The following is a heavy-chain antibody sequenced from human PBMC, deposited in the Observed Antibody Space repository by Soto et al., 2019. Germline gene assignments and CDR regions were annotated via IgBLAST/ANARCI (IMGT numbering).Heavy chain of an antibody. CDR3: VRLWSNSDAFDV. D-gene: IGHD3-10*01. Sequence: EVQLVQSGAEVQKPGESLRISCQTSGYTFTSYWISWVRQRPGQGLEWMGRIDPSDSYTSYSPSFQGHVSISSDKSNTTAYLQWNSLTASDTAMYYCVRLWSNSDAFDVWGPGTMVIVSS. V-gene: IGHV5-10-1*01. CDR2: IDPSDSYT. CDR1: GYTFTSYW. J-gene: IGHJ3*01.